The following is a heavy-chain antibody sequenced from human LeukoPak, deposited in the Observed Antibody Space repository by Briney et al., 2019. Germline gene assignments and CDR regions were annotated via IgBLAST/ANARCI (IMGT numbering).Heavy chain of an antibody. CDR1: GHNFTSYW. CDR3: ARHDTPPGWDYYYFMDV. D-gene: IGHD2-15*01. Sequence: GESLKISCKGSGHNFTSYWIGWVRQMPGKGLEWMGIIYPSDSDTRYSPSFQGQVTISADKSISTAYLQWSSLKASDTAMYYCARHDTPPGWDYYYFMDVWGTGTTVTVSS. CDR2: IYPSDSDT. J-gene: IGHJ6*03. V-gene: IGHV5-51*01.